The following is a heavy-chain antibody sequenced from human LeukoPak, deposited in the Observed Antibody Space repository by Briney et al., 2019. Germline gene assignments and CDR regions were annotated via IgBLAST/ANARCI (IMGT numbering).Heavy chain of an antibody. CDR3: ARDGDYGDYEVDY. V-gene: IGHV1-2*06. Sequence: AASVKVSCKASGYTFTSYYMHWVRQAPGQGLEWMGRINPNSGGTNYAQKFQGRVTMTRDTSISTAYMELSRLRSDDTAVYYCARDGDYGDYEVDYWGQGTLVTVSS. J-gene: IGHJ4*02. D-gene: IGHD4-17*01. CDR2: INPNSGGT. CDR1: GYTFTSYY.